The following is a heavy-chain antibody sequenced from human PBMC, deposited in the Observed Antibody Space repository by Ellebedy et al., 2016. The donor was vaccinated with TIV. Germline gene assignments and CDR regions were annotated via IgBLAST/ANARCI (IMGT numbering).Heavy chain of an antibody. CDR1: GGSISNNY. CDR2: IYPSGNT. CDR3: ARATDGNVDY. D-gene: IGHD4-17*01. V-gene: IGHV4-4*07. J-gene: IGHJ4*02. Sequence: SETLSLTXTVSGGSISNNYWSWIRQPAGKGLEWIGRIYPSGNTKYNPSLKSRVTMSVDTSKNQLSLKLMSVTAADTAVYYCARATDGNVDYWGQGTLVTVSS.